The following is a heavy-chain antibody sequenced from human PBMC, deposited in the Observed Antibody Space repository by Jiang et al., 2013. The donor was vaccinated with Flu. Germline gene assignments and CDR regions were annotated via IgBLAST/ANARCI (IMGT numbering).Heavy chain of an antibody. CDR2: IWYDGSNK. J-gene: IGHJ4*02. Sequence: GRSLRLSCAASGFTFSSYGMHWVRQAPGKGLEWVAVIWYDGSNKYYADSVKGRFTISRDNSKNTLYLQMNSLRAEDTAVYYCARDTVDTAMVFDYWGQGTLVTVSS. CDR1: GFTFSSYG. V-gene: IGHV3-33*01. CDR3: ARDTVDTAMVFDY. D-gene: IGHD5-18*01.